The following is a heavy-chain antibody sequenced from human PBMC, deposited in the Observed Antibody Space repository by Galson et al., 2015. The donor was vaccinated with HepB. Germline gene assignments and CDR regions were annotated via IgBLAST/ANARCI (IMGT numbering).Heavy chain of an antibody. D-gene: IGHD2-15*01. CDR1: GYTFTSYG. CDR2: ISAYNGNT. Sequence: SVKVSCKASGYTFTSYGISWVRQAPGQGLEWMGWISAYNGNTNYARKLQGRVTMTTDTSTSTAYMELRSLRSDDTAVYYCARDSTSYWSGGSCPTGAFDYWGQVTLVTVPS. CDR3: ARDSTSYWSGGSCPTGAFDY. V-gene: IGHV1-18*01. J-gene: IGHJ4*02.